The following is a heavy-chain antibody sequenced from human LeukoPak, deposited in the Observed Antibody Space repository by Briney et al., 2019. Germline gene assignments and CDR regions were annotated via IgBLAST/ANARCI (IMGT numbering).Heavy chain of an antibody. CDR1: GFTFSSYG. J-gene: IGHJ6*02. CDR3: AKEGYYYDSSGYNYYYGMDV. D-gene: IGHD3-22*01. V-gene: IGHV3-30*18. CDR2: ISYDGSNK. Sequence: GGSLRLSCAASGFTFSSYGMHWVRQAPGKGLEWVAVISYDGSNKYYADSVKGRFTICRDNSKNTLYLQMNSLRAEDTAVYYCAKEGYYYDSSGYNYYYGMDVWGQGTTVTVSS.